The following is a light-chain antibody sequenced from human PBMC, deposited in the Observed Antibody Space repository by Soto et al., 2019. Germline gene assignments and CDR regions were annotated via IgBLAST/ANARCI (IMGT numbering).Light chain of an antibody. Sequence: DIQVTPSPSSVSASQGDRVTINCRASQDISSWLAWYQQKPGKAPKLLIYAASNLQSGVPSRFSGSGSGADFTLTISSLQPEDFATYFCQQGYSFAFAFGPGTKVDIK. V-gene: IGKV1-12*01. CDR3: QQGYSFAFA. CDR2: AAS. J-gene: IGKJ3*01. CDR1: QDISSW.